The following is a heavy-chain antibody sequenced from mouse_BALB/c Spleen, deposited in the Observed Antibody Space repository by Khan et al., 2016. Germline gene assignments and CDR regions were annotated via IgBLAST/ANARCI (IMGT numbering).Heavy chain of an antibody. CDR1: GYSITSDYA. CDR2: ISYSGST. V-gene: IGHV3-2*02. Sequence: EVQLQESGPGLVKPSQSLSLTCTVTGYSITSDYAWNWIRQFPGNKLEWMGYISYSGSTSYNPSLKSRISITRDTYKNQFFLQLHSVTTEDTATYYCARVDYGSSSGFAYWGQGTLVTVSA. CDR3: ARVDYGSSSGFAY. J-gene: IGHJ3*01. D-gene: IGHD1-1*01.